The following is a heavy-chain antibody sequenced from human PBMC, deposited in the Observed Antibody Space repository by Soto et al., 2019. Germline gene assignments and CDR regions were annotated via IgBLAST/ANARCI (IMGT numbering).Heavy chain of an antibody. J-gene: IGHJ4*02. D-gene: IGHD1-26*01. CDR1: GGSISGDYY. CDR3: ARGWARWHGYFDS. Sequence: PSETLSLTCSVSGGSISGDYYWSWIRQSPEKGLEWIGYIYYSGSSYSNPALQSRLSMSLDTSKNQFSLKLRSVTAADTAVYYCARGWARWHGYFDSCGQGALVTVSS. CDR2: IYYSGSS. V-gene: IGHV4-30-4*08.